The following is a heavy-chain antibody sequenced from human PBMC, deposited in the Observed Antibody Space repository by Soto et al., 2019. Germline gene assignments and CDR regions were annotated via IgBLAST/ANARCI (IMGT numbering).Heavy chain of an antibody. D-gene: IGHD6-19*01. V-gene: IGHV3-30*18. Sequence: GGSLRLSCAASGFTFSSYGMHWVRQAPGKGLEWVAAISYDGSNKHYADSVKGRFTISRDNSKNTLYLQMNSLRAEDTAAYYCEKEFSGWHGYWGQGTTVTVSS. CDR2: ISYDGSNK. CDR1: GFTFSSYG. CDR3: EKEFSGWHGY. J-gene: IGHJ6*02.